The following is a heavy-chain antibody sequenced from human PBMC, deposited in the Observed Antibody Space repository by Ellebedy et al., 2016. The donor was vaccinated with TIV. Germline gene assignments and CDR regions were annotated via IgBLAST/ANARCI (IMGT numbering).Heavy chain of an antibody. CDR1: GFTVSSNY. J-gene: IGHJ4*02. CDR3: ADDYIWGY. Sequence: GESLKISXAASGFTVSSNYMSWVRQAPGKGLEWVSVIYSGGSTYYADSVKGRFTISRDNSRDTLYLQMNSLRADDTAVYYCADDYIWGYWGQGTLVTVSS. CDR2: IYSGGST. V-gene: IGHV3-53*01. D-gene: IGHD3-16*01.